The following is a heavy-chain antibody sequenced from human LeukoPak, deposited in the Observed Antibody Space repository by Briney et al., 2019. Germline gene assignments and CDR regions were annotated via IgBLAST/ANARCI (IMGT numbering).Heavy chain of an antibody. J-gene: IGHJ4*02. CDR3: ARDNSGWSRDY. V-gene: IGHV3-21*06. CDR1: GFTLRSYS. D-gene: IGHD6-19*01. CDR2: INWGSNHI. Sequence: GGSLRLSCAASGFTLRSYSMSWVRQAPGKGLEWVSSINWGSNHIYYADAVQGRFTISRDNAKNSLYLQVNSLRAEDTAIYYCARDNSGWSRDYWGQGTLVTVSS.